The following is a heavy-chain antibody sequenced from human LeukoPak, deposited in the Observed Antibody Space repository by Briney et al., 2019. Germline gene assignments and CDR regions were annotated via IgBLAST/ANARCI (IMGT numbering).Heavy chain of an antibody. D-gene: IGHD1-26*01. CDR1: GDSVSSNSAA. V-gene: IGHV6-1*01. Sequence: SQTPSLTCAISGDSVSSNSAAWNWIRQSPSRGLEWLGRTYYRSKWYNDYAVSVKSRITINPDTSENQFSLQLNSVTPEDTAVYYCARARSGKWELLRDAFDIWGQGTMVTVSS. J-gene: IGHJ3*02. CDR3: ARARSGKWELLRDAFDI. CDR2: TYYRSKWYN.